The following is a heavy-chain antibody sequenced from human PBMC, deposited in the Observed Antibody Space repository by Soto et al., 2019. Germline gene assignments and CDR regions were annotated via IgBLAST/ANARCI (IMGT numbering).Heavy chain of an antibody. Sequence: TLSLTCTVSGGSIRSADYYWSWVRQPPGNGLEWIGSIYSSELTYYNPSLQSRVTISIGTSKTQFSLELSSVSAADTAVYYWAREGSSSPEYFDFWGPGTLVTVSS. D-gene: IGHD2-15*01. J-gene: IGHJ4*02. CDR2: IYSSELT. CDR3: AREGSSSPEYFDF. V-gene: IGHV4-30-4*01. CDR1: GGSIRSADYY.